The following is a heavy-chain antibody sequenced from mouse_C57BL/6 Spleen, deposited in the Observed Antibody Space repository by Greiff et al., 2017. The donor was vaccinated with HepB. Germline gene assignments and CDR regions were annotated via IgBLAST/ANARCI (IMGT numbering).Heavy chain of an antibody. Sequence: QVQLQQPGAELVKPGASVKLSCKASGYTFTSYWMHWVKQRPGQGLEWIGMIHPNSGSTNYNEKLKSKATLTVDKSSSTAYMQLSSLTSEDSAVYYCARYYYGSSSRYFDVWGTGTTVTVSS. CDR1: GYTFTSYW. J-gene: IGHJ1*03. D-gene: IGHD1-1*01. CDR3: ARYYYGSSSRYFDV. CDR2: IHPNSGST. V-gene: IGHV1-64*01.